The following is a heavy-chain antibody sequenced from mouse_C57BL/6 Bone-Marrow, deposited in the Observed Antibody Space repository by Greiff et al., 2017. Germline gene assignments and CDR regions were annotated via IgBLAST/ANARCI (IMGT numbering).Heavy chain of an antibody. CDR3: ARGGIRRGTREMDG. CDR2: IYPGDGDT. CDR1: GYAFRSYW. J-gene: IGHJ1*03. V-gene: IGHV1-80*01. Sequence: QVQLQQSGAELVKPGASVKISCKASGYAFRSYWMNWVKQRPGKGLEWIGQIYPGDGDTNYNGKFKGKATLTAEKSSSTAYMQLSSLTSEDSAFYVCARGGIRRGTREMDGWGTGTTVTVSS. D-gene: IGHD2-12*01.